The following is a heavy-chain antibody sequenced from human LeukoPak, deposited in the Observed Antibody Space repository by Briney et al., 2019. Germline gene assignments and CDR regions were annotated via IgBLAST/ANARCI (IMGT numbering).Heavy chain of an antibody. D-gene: IGHD5-18*01. CDR2: INPNSGGT. J-gene: IGHJ4*02. Sequence: ASVKVSCKASGYTLTGYYMHWVRQAPGQGLEWMGWINPNSGGTNYAQKFQGRVTMTRDTSISTAYMELSRLRSDDTAVYYCARASRQLWPHFDYWGQGTLVTVSS. CDR3: ARASRQLWPHFDY. CDR1: GYTLTGYY. V-gene: IGHV1-2*02.